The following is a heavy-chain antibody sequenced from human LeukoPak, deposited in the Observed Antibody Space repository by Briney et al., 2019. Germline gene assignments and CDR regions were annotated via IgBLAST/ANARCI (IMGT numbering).Heavy chain of an antibody. CDR2: MNPNSGNT. J-gene: IGHJ6*03. CDR1: GYTFTSYD. D-gene: IGHD6-6*01. V-gene: IGHV1-8*03. CDR3: ARTYSSSSWYYYYYMGV. Sequence: ASVKVSCKASGYTFTSYDINWVRQATGQGLEWMGWMNPNSGNTGYAQKFQGRVTITRNTSISTDYMELSSLRSEDTAVYYCARTYSSSSWYYYYYMGVWGKGTTVTVSS.